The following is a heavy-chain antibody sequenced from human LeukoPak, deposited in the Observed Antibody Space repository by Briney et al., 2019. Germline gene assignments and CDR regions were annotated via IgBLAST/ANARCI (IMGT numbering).Heavy chain of an antibody. J-gene: IGHJ4*02. V-gene: IGHV7-4-1*02. Sequence: ASVKVSCKASGYTFTSYAMNWVRQAPGQGLEWMGWINTNTGNPTYAQGFTGRFVFSLDTSVSTAYLQISSLKAEDTAVYYCAREVSSSWPDPPYFDYWGQGTLVTVSS. CDR2: INTNTGNP. CDR3: AREVSSSWPDPPYFDY. D-gene: IGHD6-13*01. CDR1: GYTFTSYA.